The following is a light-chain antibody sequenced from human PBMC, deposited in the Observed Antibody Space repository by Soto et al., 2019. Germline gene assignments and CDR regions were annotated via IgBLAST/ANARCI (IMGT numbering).Light chain of an antibody. V-gene: IGLV1-40*01. Sequence: QSVLAQPPSVSGAPGQRVTISCTGSSSNIGAGYDVHWYQQLPGTAPKLLIYGNSNRPSGVPDRFSGSKSGNTASLTVSGLQAEDEADYYCSSYAGSNTYVFGTGTKVTVL. CDR2: GNS. CDR3: SSYAGSNTYV. CDR1: SSNIGAGYD. J-gene: IGLJ1*01.